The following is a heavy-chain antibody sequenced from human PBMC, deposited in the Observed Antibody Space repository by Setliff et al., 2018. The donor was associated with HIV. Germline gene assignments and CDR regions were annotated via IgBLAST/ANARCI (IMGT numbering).Heavy chain of an antibody. CDR3: ARDMMYHYDSSGAFGWFGP. V-gene: IGHV4-59*11. J-gene: IGHJ5*02. Sequence: SETLSLTCTVSGDSMSRHYWSWIRQPPGKGLEFIGNIYSNGNTKYNPSLKSRVIMSVDMSNHQVSLKLRSVTAADTAVYFCARDMMYHYDSSGAFGWFGPWGQGTLVTVSS. CDR2: IYSNGNT. D-gene: IGHD3-22*01. CDR1: GDSMSRHY.